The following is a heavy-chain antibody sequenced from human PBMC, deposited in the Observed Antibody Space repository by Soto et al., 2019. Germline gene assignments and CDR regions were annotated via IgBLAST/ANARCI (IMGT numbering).Heavy chain of an antibody. CDR3: AKAVGYCTNGVCLYNWFDP. V-gene: IGHV3-30*18. J-gene: IGHJ5*02. Sequence: QVQLVESGGGVVQPGRSLRLSCAASGFTFNSYGIHWVRQAPGKALEWVAVISYDGNNIYYGDSVQGRFTISRDNSKNTIYLQMNSLRAEDTAVYYCAKAVGYCTNGVCLYNWFDPLGQGTLVTVSS. D-gene: IGHD2-8*01. CDR2: ISYDGNNI. CDR1: GFTFNSYG.